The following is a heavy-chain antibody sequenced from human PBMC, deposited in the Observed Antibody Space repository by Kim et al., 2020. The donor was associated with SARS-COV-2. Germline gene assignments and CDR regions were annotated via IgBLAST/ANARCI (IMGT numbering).Heavy chain of an antibody. CDR2: IWFDGTNI. Sequence: GGSLRLSCTTAGFTFNTYGMHWVRQAPGKGLEWVAVIWFDGTNINYADSVKGRFTISRDNAKNTLYLQLNSLRAEDTAVYYCARDLSKGRYLDQWGQGTLVTVSS. D-gene: IGHD3-10*01. CDR1: GFTFNTYG. J-gene: IGHJ4*02. V-gene: IGHV3-33*01. CDR3: ARDLSKGRYLDQ.